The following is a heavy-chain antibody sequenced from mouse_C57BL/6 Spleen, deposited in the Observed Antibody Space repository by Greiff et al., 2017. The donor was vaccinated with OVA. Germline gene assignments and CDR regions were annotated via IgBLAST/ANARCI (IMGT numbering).Heavy chain of an antibody. CDR2: INPNYGTT. CDR3: ARSRGHMPFYFDD. D-gene: IGHD3-3*01. Sequence: EVKLQESGPELVKPGASVKISCKASGYSFTDYNMNWVKQSNGKSLEWIGVINPNYGTTSYNQKFKGKATLTVDQSSSTAYMQLNSLTSEYSAVYYCARSRGHMPFYFDDWGQGTTLTVSS. CDR1: GYSFTDYN. J-gene: IGHJ2*01. V-gene: IGHV1-39*01.